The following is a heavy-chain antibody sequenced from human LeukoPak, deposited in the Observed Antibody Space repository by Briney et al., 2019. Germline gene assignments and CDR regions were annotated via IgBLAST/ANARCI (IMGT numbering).Heavy chain of an antibody. D-gene: IGHD2-15*01. CDR1: GFTFSSYW. Sequence: GGSLRLSCAASGFTFSSYWMSWVRQAPGKGLEWVANIKQDGSEKYYVDSVKGRFTISRDNAKNSLYLQMNSLRAEDTAVYYCARRIPGLTPHIAYWGQGTLVTVSS. CDR3: ARRIPGLTPHIAY. CDR2: IKQDGSEK. J-gene: IGHJ4*02. V-gene: IGHV3-7*01.